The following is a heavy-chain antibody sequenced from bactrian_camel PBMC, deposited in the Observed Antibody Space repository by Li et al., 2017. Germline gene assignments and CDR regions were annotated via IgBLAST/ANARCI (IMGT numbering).Heavy chain of an antibody. J-gene: IGHJ6*01. CDR2: MFTEGNA. D-gene: IGHD1*01. V-gene: IGHV3S55*01. CDR3: AAGCDIVCRGGTFFGRKPVCKS. CDR1: EPVETHH. Sequence: HVQLVESGGGSMQAGGSLTISCTVSEPVETHHMGWFRQAPGKEREVFATMFTEGNACYAESVKGRFTISRDNAKNTLNLQMDSLKPEDAAMYYCAAGCDIVCRGGTFFGRKPVCKSWGQGTQVTVS.